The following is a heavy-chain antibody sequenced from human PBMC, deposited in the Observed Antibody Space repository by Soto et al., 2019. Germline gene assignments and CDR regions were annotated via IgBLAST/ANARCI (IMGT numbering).Heavy chain of an antibody. CDR3: ARHPGYSSGWFNYYYYGMDV. J-gene: IGHJ6*02. CDR2: IYPGDSDT. D-gene: IGHD6-19*01. Sequence: PGESLKISCKGSGYSFTSYWIGWVRQMSGKGLEWMGIIYPGDSDTRYSPSFQGQVTISADKSISTAYLQWSSLKASDTAMYYCARHPGYSSGWFNYYYYGMDVWGQGTTVTVSS. V-gene: IGHV5-51*01. CDR1: GYSFTSYW.